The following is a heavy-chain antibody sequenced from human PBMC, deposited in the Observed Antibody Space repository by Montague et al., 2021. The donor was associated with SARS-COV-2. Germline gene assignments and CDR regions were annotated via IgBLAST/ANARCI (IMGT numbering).Heavy chain of an antibody. V-gene: IGHV3-9*01. Sequence: SLRLSCAASGFTFDDYAMHWVRQAPGKGLERVSGISWNSGSTGYADSVKGRFTISRDNAKNSLYLQMNCLRAEDTALYYCAKEVGESPSFDYWGQGTLVTVSS. CDR2: ISWNSGST. D-gene: IGHD2-15*01. CDR3: AKEVGESPSFDY. CDR1: GFTFDDYA. J-gene: IGHJ4*02.